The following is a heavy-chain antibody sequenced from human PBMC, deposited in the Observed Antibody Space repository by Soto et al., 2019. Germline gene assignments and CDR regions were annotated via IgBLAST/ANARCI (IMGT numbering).Heavy chain of an antibody. CDR1: GFTFSSYS. J-gene: IGHJ4*02. CDR2: ISSSSSYI. D-gene: IGHD3-16*02. Sequence: GGSLRLSCAASGFTFSSYSMNWVRQAPGKGLEWVSSISSSSSYIYYADSVKGRFTTSRDNAKNSLYLQMNSLRAEDTAVYYCAGRMITFGGVIEYWGQGTLVTVSS. V-gene: IGHV3-21*01. CDR3: AGRMITFGGVIEY.